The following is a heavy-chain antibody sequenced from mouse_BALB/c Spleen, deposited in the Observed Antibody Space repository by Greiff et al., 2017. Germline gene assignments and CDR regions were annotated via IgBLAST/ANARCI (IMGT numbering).Heavy chain of an antibody. CDR2: ISYSGST. CDR1: GDSITSGY. CDR3: ASLYDYEKSFAY. D-gene: IGHD2-4*01. V-gene: IGHV3-8*02. Sequence: EVKLVESGPSLVKPSQTLSLTCSVTGDSITSGYWNWIRKFPGNKLEYMGYISYSGSTYYNPSLKSRISITRDTSKNQYYLQLNSVTTEDTATYYCASLYDYEKSFAYWGQGTLVTVSA. J-gene: IGHJ3*01.